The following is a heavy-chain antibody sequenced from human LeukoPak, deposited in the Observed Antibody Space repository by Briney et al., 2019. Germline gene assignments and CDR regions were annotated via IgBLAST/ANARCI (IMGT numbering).Heavy chain of an antibody. CDR2: ISAYNGNT. Sequence: ASVKVSCKASVYTFTSYGISWVRQAPGQGLEWMGWISAYNGNTNYAQKLQGRVTMTTDTSTSTAYMELRSLRSDDTAVYYCARVERRLFIRETNFDYWGQGTLVTVSS. CDR1: VYTFTSYG. V-gene: IGHV1-18*01. J-gene: IGHJ4*02. CDR3: ARVERRLFIRETNFDY. D-gene: IGHD5-12*01.